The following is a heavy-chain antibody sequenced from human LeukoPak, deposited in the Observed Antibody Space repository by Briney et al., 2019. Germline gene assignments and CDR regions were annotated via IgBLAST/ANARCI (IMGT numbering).Heavy chain of an antibody. CDR2: INPNSGGT. Sequence: ASVKVSCKASGYTFTGYYMHWVRQAPGQGLEWMGWINPNSGGTNYAQKFQGRVTMTRDTSISTAYMELSRLRPDDTAVYYCARGDIVVVVAATETGFDYWGQGTLVTVSS. J-gene: IGHJ4*02. CDR3: ARGDIVVVVAATETGFDY. CDR1: GYTFTGYY. V-gene: IGHV1-2*02. D-gene: IGHD2-15*01.